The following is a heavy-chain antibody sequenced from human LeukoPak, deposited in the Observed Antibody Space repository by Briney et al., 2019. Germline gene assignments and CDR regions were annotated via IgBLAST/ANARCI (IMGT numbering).Heavy chain of an antibody. Sequence: SETLSLTCSVSGGSISSSSYYWGWIRQPPGKGLEWIGSIYYSGSTYYNPSLKSRVTISVDTSKNQFSLKLSSVTAADTAVYYCARRVTAIDGMDVWGQGTTVTVTS. CDR2: IYYSGST. D-gene: IGHD5-18*01. J-gene: IGHJ6*02. V-gene: IGHV4-39*01. CDR3: ARRVTAIDGMDV. CDR1: GGSISSSSYY.